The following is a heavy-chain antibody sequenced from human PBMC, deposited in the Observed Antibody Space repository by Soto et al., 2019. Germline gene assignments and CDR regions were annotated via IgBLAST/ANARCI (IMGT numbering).Heavy chain of an antibody. CDR3: ARHQEDSNYARPSIYNWLDP. CDR2: IYYSGST. D-gene: IGHD4-4*01. CDR1: DGSISSSSYY. V-gene: IGHV4-39*01. Sequence: PSLTCTVSDGSISSSSYYWGWIRQPPGKGLEWIGSIYYSGSTYYNPSLKSRVTISVDTSKNQFSLKLSSVTAADTAVYYCARHQEDSNYARPSIYNWLDPWGQGTLVTVSS. J-gene: IGHJ5*02.